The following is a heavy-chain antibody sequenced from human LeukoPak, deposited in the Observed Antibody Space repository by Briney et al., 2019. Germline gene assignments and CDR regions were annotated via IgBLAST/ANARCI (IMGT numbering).Heavy chain of an antibody. CDR3: ARTSSGYYAHFDL. CDR2: LNTQPNNDYT. D-gene: IGHD3-22*01. Sequence: ASVKVSCKASGGTFSSYAISWVRQAPGQGLEWMGLLNTQPNNDYTNYAQKFQGRVTLTRDMSTNTVYMKLSSLTSEDTAVYYCARTSSGYYAHFDLWGQGTLVTVS. V-gene: IGHV1-8*02. J-gene: IGHJ4*02. CDR1: GGTFSSYA.